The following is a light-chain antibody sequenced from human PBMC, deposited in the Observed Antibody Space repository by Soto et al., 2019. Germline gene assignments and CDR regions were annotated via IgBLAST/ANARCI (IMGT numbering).Light chain of an antibody. Sequence: DIQMTQSPSTLSSSVGDRVTITCRASQSISSWLAWYQQKPGKAPKLLIYKASSLESGVPSRFSGSGSGTAFTLTISSLQPDDFATYYCQQYTSYSTFGQGTKVEIK. CDR3: QQYTSYST. CDR2: KAS. V-gene: IGKV1-5*03. CDR1: QSISSW. J-gene: IGKJ1*01.